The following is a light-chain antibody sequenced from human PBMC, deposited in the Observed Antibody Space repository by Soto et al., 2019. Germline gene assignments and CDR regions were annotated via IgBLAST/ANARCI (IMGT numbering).Light chain of an antibody. Sequence: MRMTQSPSTLSESVGDRVTITCRASQTIXSWLGWYQQRPGKPPNFLXDKAATLARGGPSRFSGSGSGTEFPLTINSLQPEYFSNYYCQQYQIYSGTFGQGTKVDIK. CDR2: KAA. J-gene: IGKJ1*01. CDR1: QTIXSW. CDR3: QQYQIYSGT. V-gene: IGKV1-5*03.